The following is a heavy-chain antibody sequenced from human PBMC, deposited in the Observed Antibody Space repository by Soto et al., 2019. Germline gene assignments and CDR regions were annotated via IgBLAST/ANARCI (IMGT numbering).Heavy chain of an antibody. V-gene: IGHV4-59*01. Sequence: PSETLSLTCTVSGGSISSYYWSWIRQPPGKGLEWIGYIYYSGSTNYNPSLKSRVTISVDTSKNQFSLKLSSVTAADTAVYYCARELRYFDSLEYNWFDPWGQGTLVTVSS. CDR1: GGSISSYY. CDR3: ARELRYFDSLEYNWFDP. D-gene: IGHD3-9*01. CDR2: IYYSGST. J-gene: IGHJ5*02.